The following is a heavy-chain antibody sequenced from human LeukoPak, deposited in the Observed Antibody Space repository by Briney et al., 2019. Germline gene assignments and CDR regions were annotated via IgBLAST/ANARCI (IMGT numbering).Heavy chain of an antibody. V-gene: IGHV1-2*02. J-gene: IGHJ3*02. CDR3: ARVFREQLVIVLYAFDI. D-gene: IGHD6-13*01. CDR2: INPNSGGT. Sequence: GASVKVSCKASGYTFTGYYMHWVRQAPGQGLEWMGWINPNSGGTNYAQKFQGRVTMTRDTSISTAYMELSRLRSDDTAVYYCARVFREQLVIVLYAFDIWGQGTMVTVSS. CDR1: GYTFTGYY.